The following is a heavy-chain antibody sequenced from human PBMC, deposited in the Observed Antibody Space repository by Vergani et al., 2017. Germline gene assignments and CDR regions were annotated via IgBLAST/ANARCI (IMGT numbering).Heavy chain of an antibody. J-gene: IGHJ4*02. CDR1: EFTFSNYA. CDR3: AGGSRDTPSSFDY. Sequence: EVQLLESGGGLVQPGGSLRLTCAASEFTFSNYAMNWVRQAPGKGLEWVSGISGSGVSAYYTDSVKGRFTISKDISKNSLYLQMNSLRDDDTAVYHCAGGSRDTPSSFDYWGQGTLVTVSS. D-gene: IGHD5-24*01. CDR2: ISGSGVSA. V-gene: IGHV3-23*01.